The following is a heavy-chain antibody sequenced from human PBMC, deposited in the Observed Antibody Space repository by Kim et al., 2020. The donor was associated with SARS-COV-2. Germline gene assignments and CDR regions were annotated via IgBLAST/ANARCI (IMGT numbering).Heavy chain of an antibody. V-gene: IGHV5-51*01. CDR1: GYSFTSYW. D-gene: IGHD6-19*01. CDR2: IYPGDSDT. CDR3: ARRSSGYSSGWYGGYYFDY. J-gene: IGHJ4*02. Sequence: GASLKISCKGSGYSFTSYWIGWVRQMPGKGLEWMGIIYPGDSDTRYSPSFQGQVTISADKSISTAYLQWSSLKASDTAMYYCARRSSGYSSGWYGGYYFDYWGQGTLVTVSS.